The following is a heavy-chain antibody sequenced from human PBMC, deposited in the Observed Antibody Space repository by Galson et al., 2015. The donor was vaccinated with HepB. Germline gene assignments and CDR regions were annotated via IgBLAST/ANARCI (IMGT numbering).Heavy chain of an antibody. V-gene: IGHV3-49*03. CDR1: GFIFGDYA. J-gene: IGHJ6*02. D-gene: IGHD3-16*02. CDR3: TREGRYDYVWGSYRPKYYYYGMDV. CDR2: IRSKAYGETT. Sequence: SLRLSCAASGFIFGDYAMSWFRQAPGKGLEWVGFIRSKAYGETTDYAASVKGRFTISREDPGNIAFLQMDSLKTGDTAVYYCTREGRYDYVWGSYRPKYYYYGMDVWGQGTTGTVSS.